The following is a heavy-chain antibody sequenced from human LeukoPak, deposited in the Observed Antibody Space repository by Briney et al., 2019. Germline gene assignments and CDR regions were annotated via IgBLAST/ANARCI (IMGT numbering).Heavy chain of an antibody. CDR1: GFTFSSYA. CDR3: AKAGGGGSGAYYFDY. D-gene: IGHD3-10*01. V-gene: IGHV3-23*01. J-gene: IGHJ4*02. CDR2: ISGSGGST. Sequence: GGSLRLSCAASGFTFSSYAMSWVRQAPGKGLEWVSAISGSGGSTYYADSVKGRFTISRDNSKNTLYLQMNSLRAEDTAVYYCAKAGGGGSGAYYFDYWGQGTLVTVSS.